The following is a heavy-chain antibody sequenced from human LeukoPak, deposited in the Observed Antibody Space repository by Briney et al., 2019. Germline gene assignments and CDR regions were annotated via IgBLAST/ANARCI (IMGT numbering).Heavy chain of an antibody. CDR1: GYTFTGYY. Sequence: ASVKVSCKASGYTFTGYYMHWVRQAPGQGLERMGWINPNSGGTNYAQKFQGRVTMTRDTSISTAYMELSRLRSDDTAVYYCARGPIRITFGGLSPLDYWGQGTLVTVSS. CDR3: ARGPIRITFGGLSPLDY. V-gene: IGHV1-2*02. D-gene: IGHD3-16*01. J-gene: IGHJ4*02. CDR2: INPNSGGT.